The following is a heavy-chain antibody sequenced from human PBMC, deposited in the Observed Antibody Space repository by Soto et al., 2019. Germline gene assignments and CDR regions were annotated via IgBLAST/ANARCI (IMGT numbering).Heavy chain of an antibody. V-gene: IGHV1-69*13. CDR2: IIPIFGTA. Sequence: GASVKVSCKASGCTFSSYAISWVRQAPGQGLEWMGGIIPIFGTANYAQKFQGRVTITADESMSTAYMELSSLRSEDTAVYYCARDSPYSGSYYWDYWGQGTLVTVSS. J-gene: IGHJ4*02. D-gene: IGHD1-26*01. CDR3: ARDSPYSGSYYWDY. CDR1: GCTFSSYA.